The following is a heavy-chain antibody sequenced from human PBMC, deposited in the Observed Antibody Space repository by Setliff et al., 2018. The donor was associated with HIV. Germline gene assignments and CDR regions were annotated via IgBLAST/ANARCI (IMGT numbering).Heavy chain of an antibody. CDR2: IQYSDSS. V-gene: IGHV4-59*01. CDR3: ARSGYTSGFYWVFGAFGV. Sequence: RDPPGKRLEWIASIQYSDSSHYNPSLQSRVTISVDTSTKQFSLYLSSVNETDTAVYYCARSGYTSGFYWVFGAFGVWGQGKLVTVSS. D-gene: IGHD3-22*01. J-gene: IGHJ3*01.